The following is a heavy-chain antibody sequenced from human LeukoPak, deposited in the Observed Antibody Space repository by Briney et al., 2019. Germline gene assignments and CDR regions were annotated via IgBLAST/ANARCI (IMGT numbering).Heavy chain of an antibody. CDR3: ATHRSGSYYNPIDC. CDR2: ISGSGTST. V-gene: IGHV3-23*01. D-gene: IGHD3-10*01. Sequence: PGGSLRLSCAASGFTFSRYWMHWVRQAPGKGLMWVSRISGSGTSTYYADSVKGRFTISRDNFKNTLYLQMNSLRAEDTAVYYCATHRSGSYYNPIDCWGQGTLVTVSS. CDR1: GFTFSRYW. J-gene: IGHJ4*02.